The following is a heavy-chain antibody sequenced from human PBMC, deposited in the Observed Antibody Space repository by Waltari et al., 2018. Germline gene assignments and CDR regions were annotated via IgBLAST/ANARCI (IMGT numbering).Heavy chain of an antibody. CDR1: GFPFSDHD. D-gene: IGHD6-25*01. V-gene: IGHV3-72*01. CDR3: VTRVAAAG. J-gene: IGHJ4*02. CDR2: SRNKAHSYTT. Sequence: EVQLVESGGGLVQPGGSLRLSCAAPGFPFSDHDMAWVRRAPEKGLEWVGRSRNKAHSYTTEYAASVKGRFTISRDDSENSLYLQMNSLKTEDTGVYYCVTRVAAAGWGQGTLVTVSS.